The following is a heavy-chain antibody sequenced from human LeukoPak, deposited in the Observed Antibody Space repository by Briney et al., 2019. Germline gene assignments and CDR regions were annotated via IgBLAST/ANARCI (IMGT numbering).Heavy chain of an antibody. J-gene: IGHJ4*02. D-gene: IGHD3-22*01. CDR1: GFTFSSYA. CDR3: AKEAFVYSGYYPLDY. Sequence: GESLTLSCAASGFTFSSYAMTWVRQAPGKGLEWVSAISGSGGSTYYADSQKGRFTISRDDSKKTLYLQMNSLRAEDTAVYYCAKEAFVYSGYYPLDYWGQGTLVTVSS. CDR2: ISGSGGST. V-gene: IGHV3-23*01.